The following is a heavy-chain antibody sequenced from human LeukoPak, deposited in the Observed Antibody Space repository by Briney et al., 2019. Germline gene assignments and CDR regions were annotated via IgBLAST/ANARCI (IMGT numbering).Heavy chain of an antibody. J-gene: IGHJ6*03. V-gene: IGHV3-21*01. CDR1: GFSFSSYN. CDR2: ITSSGSYM. CDR3: ARDPYSGSYGGYYHYYMDV. D-gene: IGHD1-26*01. Sequence: GGSLRLSCAASGFSFSSYNMNWARQAPGKGPEWVSSITSSGSYMFYADSVKGRFTISRDNAENSLYLQMNSPRVEDTAVYFCARDPYSGSYGGYYHYYMDVWGKGTTVTVSS.